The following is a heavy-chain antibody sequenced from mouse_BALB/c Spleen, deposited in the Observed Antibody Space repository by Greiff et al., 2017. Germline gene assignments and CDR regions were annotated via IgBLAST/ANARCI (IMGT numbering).Heavy chain of an antibody. CDR2: INPSTGYT. Sequence: VKLQESGAELAKPGASVKMSCTASGYTFTSYWMPWVKQRPGQGLEWIGYINPSTGYTEYNQKFKDKATLTADKSSSTAYMQLSSLTSEDSAVYYCARWGPPTARFAYWGQGTLVTVSA. D-gene: IGHD1-2*01. CDR3: ARWGPPTARFAY. CDR1: GYTFTSYW. V-gene: IGHV1-7*01. J-gene: IGHJ3*01.